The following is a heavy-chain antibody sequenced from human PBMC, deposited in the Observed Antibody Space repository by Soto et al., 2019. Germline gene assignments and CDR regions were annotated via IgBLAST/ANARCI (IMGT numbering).Heavy chain of an antibody. CDR3: ARGFEYSRSVDY. CDR1: GFTFNSNA. D-gene: IGHD6-6*01. J-gene: IGHJ4*02. V-gene: IGHV3-21*01. CDR2: ISSSSSYI. Sequence: RGSLILSCLASGFTFNSNAMRWVCQAPGKGLEWVSSISSSSSYIYYADSVKGRFTISRDNAKNSLYLQMNSLRAEDTAVYYCARGFEYSRSVDYWGQGTLVTVSS.